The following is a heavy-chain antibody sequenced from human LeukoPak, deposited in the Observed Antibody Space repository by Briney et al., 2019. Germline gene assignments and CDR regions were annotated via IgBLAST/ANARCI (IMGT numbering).Heavy chain of an antibody. Sequence: GGSLRLSCAASGFTFSTYSMNWVRQAPGKGLEWISYMSSSGSTKYYADSVKGRFTSSRDNAKNSLYLQMNSLRDEDTAVYYCARVSAYVSSGHGMDVWGQGTTVTVSS. CDR3: ARVSAYVSSGHGMDV. CDR2: MSSSGSTK. J-gene: IGHJ6*02. D-gene: IGHD3-22*01. V-gene: IGHV3-48*02. CDR1: GFTFSTYS.